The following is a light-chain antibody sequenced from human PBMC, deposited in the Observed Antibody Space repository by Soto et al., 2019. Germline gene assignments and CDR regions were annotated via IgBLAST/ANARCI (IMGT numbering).Light chain of an antibody. CDR2: YNN. V-gene: IGLV1-47*02. CDR3: AAWDASLSACV. CDR1: DSNIGSNS. Sequence: QSALTQPPSASGTAGQVVTISCSGGDSNIGSNSVYWYQHLPRMAPKLLIYYNNQRPSGVPDRFSGSRSGTSASLAIVGLRSEDAAVYYCAAWDASLSACVFGNGTKVTVL. J-gene: IGLJ1*01.